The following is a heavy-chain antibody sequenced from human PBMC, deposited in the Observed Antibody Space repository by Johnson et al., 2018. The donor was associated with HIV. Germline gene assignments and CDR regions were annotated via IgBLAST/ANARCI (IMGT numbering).Heavy chain of an antibody. CDR1: GFTFDDYA. V-gene: IGHV3-9*01. CDR2: ISWNSGSI. CDR3: VTECVYWWCLNAFDI. J-gene: IGHJ3*02. Sequence: EVQLVESVGGLVQPGRSLRLSCAASGFTFDDYAMHWVRQAPGKGLEWVSGISWNSGSIGYADSVKGRFTISRDDSKTTLSLQMNSLKTEDTAVYYCVTECVYWWCLNAFDIWGQGTMVTVSS. D-gene: IGHD2-8*02.